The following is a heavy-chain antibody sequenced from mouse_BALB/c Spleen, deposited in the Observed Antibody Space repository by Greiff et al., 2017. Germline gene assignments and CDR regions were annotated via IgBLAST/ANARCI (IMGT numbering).Heavy chain of an antibody. J-gene: IGHJ1*01. CDR1: GFSLTSYG. CDR3: ARDRNYYGTSYFDV. CDR2: IWAGGST. Sequence: VKVVESGPGLVAPSQSLSITCTVSGFSLTSYGVHWVRQPPGKGLEWLGVIWAGGSTNYNSALMSRLSISKDNSKSQVFLKMNSLQTDDTAMYYCARDRNYYGTSYFDVWGAGTTVTVSS. D-gene: IGHD2-1*01. V-gene: IGHV2-9*02.